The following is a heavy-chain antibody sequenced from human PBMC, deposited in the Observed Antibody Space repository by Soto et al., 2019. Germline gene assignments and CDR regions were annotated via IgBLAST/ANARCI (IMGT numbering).Heavy chain of an antibody. CDR2: INHSGST. V-gene: IGHV4-34*01. CDR3: ARGLRSYYYSTDV. Sequence: SETLSLTCAVYGGSFSGYYWSWIRQPPGKGLEWIGEINHSGSTNYNPSLKSRVTISVDTSKNQFSLKLSSVTAADTAVYYCARGLRSYYYSTDVWGKGTTVTVSS. J-gene: IGHJ6*03. CDR1: GGSFSGYY.